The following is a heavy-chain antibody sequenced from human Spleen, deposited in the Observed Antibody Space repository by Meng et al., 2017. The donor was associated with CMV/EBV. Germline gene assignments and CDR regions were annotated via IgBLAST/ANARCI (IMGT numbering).Heavy chain of an antibody. D-gene: IGHD2-21*01. V-gene: IGHV3-48*04. Sequence: GESLKISCAASGFTFSDSAIHWVRQAPGKGLEWVSYISSRSGSSKYYAESVRGRFIISRDNGKNSVYLEMNSLRVEDTALYFCARDVMGPRGTLDVWGQGTTVTVSS. CDR1: GFTFSDSA. J-gene: IGHJ6*02. CDR2: ISSRSGSSK. CDR3: ARDVMGPRGTLDV.